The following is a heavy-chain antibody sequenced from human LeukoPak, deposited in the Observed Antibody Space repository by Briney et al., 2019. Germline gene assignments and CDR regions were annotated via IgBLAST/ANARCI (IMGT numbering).Heavy chain of an antibody. CDR3: ARDYCSSTSCYLSGNDY. CDR1: GYTFTSYG. CDR2: ISAYNGNT. V-gene: IGHV1-18*01. J-gene: IGHJ4*02. D-gene: IGHD2-2*01. Sequence: ASVKVSCKASGYTFTSYGISWVRQAPGQGLEWMGWISAYNGNTNYAQKLQGRVTMTTDTSTSTAYMELRSLRSDDTAVYYCARDYCSSTSCYLSGNDYWGQGILVTVSS.